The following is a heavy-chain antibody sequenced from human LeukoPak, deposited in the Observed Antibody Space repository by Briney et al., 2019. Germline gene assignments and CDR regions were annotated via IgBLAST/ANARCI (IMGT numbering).Heavy chain of an antibody. CDR1: GFPFNSYA. CDR2: ISWNSGSI. D-gene: IGHD3-22*01. V-gene: IGHV3-9*01. J-gene: IGHJ4*02. Sequence: GGSLRLSCAASGFPFNSYAMSWVRQAPGKGLEWVSGISWNSGSIGYADSVKGRFTISRDNAKNSLYLQMNSLRAEDTALYYCAKEGDSSGLFDYWGQGTLVTVSS. CDR3: AKEGDSSGLFDY.